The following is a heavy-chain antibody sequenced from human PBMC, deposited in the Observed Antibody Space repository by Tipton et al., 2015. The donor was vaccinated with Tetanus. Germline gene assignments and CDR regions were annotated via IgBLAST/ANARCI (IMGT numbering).Heavy chain of an antibody. J-gene: IGHJ4*02. V-gene: IGHV5-51*01. CDR3: ARHQGYNSGPPRDY. D-gene: IGHD5-12*01. CDR2: IYPGDSDT. CDR1: GYNFTHYW. Sequence: VQLVQSGAEVKEPGESLKISCKVSGYNFTHYWIGWVRQMPGKGLEWMGVIYPGDSDTRYSPSFKGQVTISVDRSINTTYLQWSGLKASDPAKYYCARHQGYNSGPPRDYWGQGTLVSVSS.